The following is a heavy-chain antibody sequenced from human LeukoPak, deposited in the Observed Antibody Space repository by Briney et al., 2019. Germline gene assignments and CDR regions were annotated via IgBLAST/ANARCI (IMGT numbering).Heavy chain of an antibody. CDR1: GCTLTELS. CDR2: FDPEDGET. J-gene: IGHJ6*02. CDR3: ATGYTRGSYYYGMDV. D-gene: IGHD5-18*01. V-gene: IGHV1-24*01. Sequence: GASVKVSCKVSGCTLTELSMHWVRQAPGKGLEWMGGFDPEDGETIYAQKFQGRVTMTEDTSTDTAYMELSSLRSEDTAVYYCATGYTRGSYYYGMDVWGQGTTVTVSS.